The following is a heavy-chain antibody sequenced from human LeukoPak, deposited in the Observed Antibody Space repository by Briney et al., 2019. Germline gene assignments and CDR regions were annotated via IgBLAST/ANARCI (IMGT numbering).Heavy chain of an antibody. J-gene: IGHJ5*02. CDR2: TSGSGDTT. V-gene: IGHV3-23*01. CDR3: AQDRRNLWSGYSYH. Sequence: GGSLRLSCAGSGFTFTSYAMSWVRQAPGKGLEWVSGTSGSGDTTYYADFVRGRFNVSRDNSKNTLYLQMNSLRVEDTAIYYCAQDRRNLWSGYSYHWGQGTLVTVSS. D-gene: IGHD3-3*01. CDR1: GFTFTSYA.